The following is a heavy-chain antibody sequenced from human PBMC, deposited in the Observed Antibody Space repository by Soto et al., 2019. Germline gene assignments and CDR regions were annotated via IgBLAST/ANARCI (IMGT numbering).Heavy chain of an antibody. CDR1: GFSLTTRSMC. CDR3: ARSLNYDFWTGDVFDF. CDR2: IDWDGDT. D-gene: IGHD3-3*01. Sequence: ASGPTLVNPTQTLTLTCTLSGFSLTTRSMCVSWIRQSPGKALEWLALIDWDGDTYYSTSLKTRLTISRDTPTNQVVLTMTNLDPADTATYFCARSLNYDFWTGDVFDFWGQGALVTVSS. V-gene: IGHV2-70*01. J-gene: IGHJ4*02.